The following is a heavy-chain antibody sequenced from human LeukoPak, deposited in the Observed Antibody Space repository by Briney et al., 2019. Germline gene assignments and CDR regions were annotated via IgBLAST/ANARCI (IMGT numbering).Heavy chain of an antibody. V-gene: IGHV3-15*01. CDR1: GFTFSNAW. CDR2: IKSKTDGGTT. CDR3: TTGEYSYGAYYFDY. J-gene: IGHJ4*02. D-gene: IGHD5-18*01. Sequence: GGSLRLSCAASGFTFSNAWMSWVRQAPGKGLEWVGRIKSKTDGGTTDYAAPVKGRFTISRDDSKNTLYLQMNSLKTEDTAVYYCTTGEYSYGAYYFDYWGQGTLATVSS.